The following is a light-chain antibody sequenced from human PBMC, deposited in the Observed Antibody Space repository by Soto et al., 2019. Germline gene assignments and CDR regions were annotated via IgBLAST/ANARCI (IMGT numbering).Light chain of an antibody. CDR2: AAS. V-gene: IGKV1-9*01. Sequence: DIQLTQSPSFLSASVGDRVTITCRASQGISSYLAWYQQKPGKAPELLIYAASTLQTGVPSRFSGSGSGTGFTLTIIGLQPEEFATEDCQHLGNHPRTFSGRIKVDIK. CDR1: QGISSY. CDR3: QHLGNHPRT. J-gene: IGKJ4*01.